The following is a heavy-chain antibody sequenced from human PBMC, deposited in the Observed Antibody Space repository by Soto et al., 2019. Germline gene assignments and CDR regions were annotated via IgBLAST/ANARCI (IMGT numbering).Heavy chain of an antibody. V-gene: IGHV1-3*05. D-gene: IGHD6-19*01. CDR1: GYTFTGYA. J-gene: IGHJ4*02. CDR3: ARAVAVAADFDY. CDR2: INDGNGKT. Sequence: QVQLVQSGAEEKKPGASVKVSCKASGYTFTGYAMHWVRQAPGQRLEWMGWINDGNGKTKYSQKFQGRVTITRDTSASAAYMELSRLSSEETAVYYCARAVAVAADFDYWGQGTLVTVSS.